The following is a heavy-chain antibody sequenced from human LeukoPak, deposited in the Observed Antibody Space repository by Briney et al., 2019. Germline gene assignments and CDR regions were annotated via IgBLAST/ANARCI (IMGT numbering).Heavy chain of an antibody. Sequence: GGSLRLSCTASGFNFISSDMNWVRQAPGKGLGWVSYISGSSSIIYYTDSVRGRFTISRDNAKNSVFLQMNSLRAEDTAVYYCATGLWSGYPEWYFDLWGRGTLVTVSS. CDR3: ATGLWSGYPEWYFDL. CDR2: ISGSSSII. D-gene: IGHD3-3*01. J-gene: IGHJ2*01. CDR1: GFNFISSD. V-gene: IGHV3-48*04.